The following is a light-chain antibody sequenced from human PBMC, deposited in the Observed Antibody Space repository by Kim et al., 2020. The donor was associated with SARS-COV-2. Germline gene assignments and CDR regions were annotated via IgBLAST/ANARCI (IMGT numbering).Light chain of an antibody. V-gene: IGKV1-39*01. CDR2: GAS. CDR1: ENISWY. Sequence: DIQMTQSPSSLSASLGDRVTITCRASENISWYLNWYQKKPGEAPKLLIYGASTLQSGVPSRFSGSGSGTDFTLAISSLQPEDFASYYCLQTYGAPLTFGGGTKVDIK. J-gene: IGKJ4*01. CDR3: LQTYGAPLT.